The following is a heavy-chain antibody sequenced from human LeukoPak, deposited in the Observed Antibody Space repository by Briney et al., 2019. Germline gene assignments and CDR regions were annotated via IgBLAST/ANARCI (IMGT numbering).Heavy chain of an antibody. Sequence: GGSLRLSCAASGFTFSSYGMHWVRQGPGKGLEWVSTMSASDAGTYYADSVKGRFTISRDNSKNTLYLQMNSLRAEDTAVYYCAKGSAVADIYFDYWGQGTLVTVSS. V-gene: IGHV3-23*01. D-gene: IGHD6-19*01. CDR2: MSASDAGT. J-gene: IGHJ4*02. CDR1: GFTFSSYG. CDR3: AKGSAVADIYFDY.